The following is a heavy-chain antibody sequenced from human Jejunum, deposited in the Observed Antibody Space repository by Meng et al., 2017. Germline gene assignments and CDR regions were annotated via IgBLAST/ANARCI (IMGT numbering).Heavy chain of an antibody. Sequence: ASVKVSCKASAYTFTSYYMHWVRQAPGQGLQWMGIINPLGGTTNYEQKFQGRVTMTRNTSTTTVYMELSSLSSEDTAMYDCARDRCATVGCYEYDHWGHGTLVTVSS. CDR2: INPLGGTT. J-gene: IGHJ4*03. V-gene: IGHV1-46*01. CDR1: AYTFTSYY. D-gene: IGHD2-15*01. CDR3: ARDRCATVGCYEYDH.